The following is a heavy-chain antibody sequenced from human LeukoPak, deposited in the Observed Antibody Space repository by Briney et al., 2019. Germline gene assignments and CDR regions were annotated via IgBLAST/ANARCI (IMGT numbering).Heavy chain of an antibody. J-gene: IGHJ4*02. Sequence: GGSLRLSCAASGFTFSSHLMTWVRQAPGKGLEWVANIYQDGREKYYLSSVRGRFTISRDNAKNSLYLQMDSLRAEDTAVYYCARDHGTRYFDYWGQGTLVTVSS. D-gene: IGHD1-26*01. V-gene: IGHV3-7*01. CDR3: ARDHGTRYFDY. CDR2: IYQDGREK. CDR1: GFTFSSHL.